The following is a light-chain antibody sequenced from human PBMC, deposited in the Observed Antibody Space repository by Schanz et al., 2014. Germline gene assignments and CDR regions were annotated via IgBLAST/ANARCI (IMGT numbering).Light chain of an antibody. CDR2: EGS. Sequence: QSVLTQPASVSGSPGQSITISCTGTSSDIGSYNLVSWYQQHPDKAPKLMIYEGSKRPSGVSNRFSGSKSGNTASLTISGLQAEDEADYYCASASSDPFYWVFGGGTKLTVL. CDR1: SSDIGSYNL. J-gene: IGLJ3*02. V-gene: IGLV2-23*01. CDR3: ASASSDPFYWV.